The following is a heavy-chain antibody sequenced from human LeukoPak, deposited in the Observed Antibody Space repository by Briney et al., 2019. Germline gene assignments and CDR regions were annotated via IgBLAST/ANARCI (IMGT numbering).Heavy chain of an antibody. CDR2: IYYSGST. V-gene: IGHV4-59*12. D-gene: IGHD3-22*01. Sequence: SETLSLTCTVSGGSISSYYWSWIRQPPGKGLEWIGYIYYSGSTNYNPSLKSRVTISVDTSKNQFSLKLSSVTAADTAVYYCARGARLVTMIVVVMSAFDYWGQGTLVTVSS. CDR3: ARGARLVTMIVVVMSAFDY. CDR1: GGSISSYY. J-gene: IGHJ4*02.